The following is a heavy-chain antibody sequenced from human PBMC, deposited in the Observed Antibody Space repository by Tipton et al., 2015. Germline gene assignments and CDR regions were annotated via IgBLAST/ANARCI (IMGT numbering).Heavy chain of an antibody. CDR3: ACQDYDSLTRDYQTVDY. J-gene: IGHJ4*02. CDR1: SDSISKYY. Sequence: TLSLTCRVSSDSISKYYWSWIRQPPGKELEWIGYIQYSGSTNYNPSLKSRVTISVDTSKTQFSLKLTSVTAADTAVYYCACQDYDSLTRDYQTVDYWGQGTLVTVSS. CDR2: IQYSGST. D-gene: IGHD3-9*01. V-gene: IGHV4-59*08.